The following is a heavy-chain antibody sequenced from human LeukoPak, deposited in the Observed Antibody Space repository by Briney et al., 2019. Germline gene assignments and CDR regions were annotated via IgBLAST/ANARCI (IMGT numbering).Heavy chain of an antibody. V-gene: IGHV4-39*01. CDR3: ARLTMAMKVVVTTSPYFDY. Sequence: SETLSLTCTVSGGSISSSSFYWGWIRQPPGKGLEWIGSIYYSGSTYYNPSLKSRVTTSVDTSKNQFSLMLSSMTAADTAVYYCARLTMAMKVVVTTSPYFDYWGQGTLVTVSS. CDR2: IYYSGST. CDR1: GGSISSSSFY. D-gene: IGHD3-22*01. J-gene: IGHJ4*02.